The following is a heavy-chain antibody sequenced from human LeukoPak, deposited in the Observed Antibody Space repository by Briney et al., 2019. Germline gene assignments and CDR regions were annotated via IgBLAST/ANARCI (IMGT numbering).Heavy chain of an antibody. J-gene: IGHJ6*04. CDR3: AKDRWEQWLGVSYYDYGMDV. CDR1: GFTFSSCA. V-gene: IGHV3-23*01. D-gene: IGHD6-19*01. CDR2: SSGGCGSK. Sequence: GGSLRLSCAASGFTFSSCAMNWVRQAPGKGLEWVSGSSGGCGSKNYVDAVNGRFTISRENPKNTLYLEMNHLRVEDTAVYYCAKDRWEQWLGVSYYDYGMDVWGKGTTVTVSS.